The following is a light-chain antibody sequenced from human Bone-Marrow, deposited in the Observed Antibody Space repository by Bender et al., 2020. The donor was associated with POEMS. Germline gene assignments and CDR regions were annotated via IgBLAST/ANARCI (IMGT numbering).Light chain of an antibody. CDR1: ELGKKY. Sequence: SYELTQTPSVSVSPGQTATIDCSGDELGKKYSAWYQKRPGLPPVLLIYQDTRRPSGIPERFSASNSGNTATLTISETQAMDEADYYCQAWGTHIVFGGGTRLTVL. CDR2: QDT. V-gene: IGLV3-1*01. CDR3: QAWGTHIV. J-gene: IGLJ2*01.